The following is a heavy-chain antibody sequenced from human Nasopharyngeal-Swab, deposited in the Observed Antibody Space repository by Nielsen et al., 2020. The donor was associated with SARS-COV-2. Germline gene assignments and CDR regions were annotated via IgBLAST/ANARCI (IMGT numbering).Heavy chain of an antibody. V-gene: IGHV3-30*03. CDR2: ISYDGSNK. CDR3: ARDPAAITIFGVVIIGSRSYYFDY. D-gene: IGHD3-3*01. CDR1: GFTFSSYG. J-gene: IGHJ4*02. Sequence: GGSLRLSCAASGFTFSSYGMHWVRQAPGKGLEWVAVISYDGSNKYYADSVKGRFTISRDNSKNTLYLQMNSLRAEDTAVYYCARDPAAITIFGVVIIGSRSYYFDYWGQGTLVTVSS.